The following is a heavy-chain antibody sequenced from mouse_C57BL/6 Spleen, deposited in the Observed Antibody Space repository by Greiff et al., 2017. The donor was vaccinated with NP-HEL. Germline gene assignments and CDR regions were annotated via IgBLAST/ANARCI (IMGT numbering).Heavy chain of an antibody. CDR1: GYSITSGYY. Sequence: EVQLQESGPGLVKPSQSLSLTCSVTGYSITSGYYWNWIRQFPGNKLEWMGYISYDGSNNYNPSLKNRISITRDTSKNQFFLKLNSVTTEDTATYYCARDLGFAWFAYWGQGTLVTVSA. CDR3: ARDLGFAWFAY. V-gene: IGHV3-6*01. J-gene: IGHJ3*01. CDR2: ISYDGSN. D-gene: IGHD4-1*01.